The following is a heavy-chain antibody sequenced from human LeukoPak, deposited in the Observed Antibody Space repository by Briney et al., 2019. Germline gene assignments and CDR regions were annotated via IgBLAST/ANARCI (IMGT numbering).Heavy chain of an antibody. CDR3: ARRKYDSSGFDY. D-gene: IGHD3-22*01. Sequence: GGSLRLSCAASGFTFSGYSMHWVRQAPGEGLEWVSAIGGSGANTYYSDSVKGRFTISRDNSKDTLYLQMNSLRAEDTAIYFCARRKYDSSGFDYWGQETLVTVSS. V-gene: IGHV3-23*01. CDR1: GFTFSGYS. CDR2: IGGSGANT. J-gene: IGHJ4*02.